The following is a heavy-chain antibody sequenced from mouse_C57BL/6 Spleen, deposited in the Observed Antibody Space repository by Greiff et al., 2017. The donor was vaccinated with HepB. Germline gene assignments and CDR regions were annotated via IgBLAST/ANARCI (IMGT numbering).Heavy chain of an antibody. Sequence: EVNVVESGGGLVQSGRSLRLSCATSGFTFRDFYMAWVRHAPGKGLEWIAASRNKANDYTTEYSASVKGRFIVSRDTSQSILYLQMNALRAEDTAIYYCARDADGPFEVWGTGTTVTVSS. CDR3: ARDADGPFEV. CDR2: SRNKANDYTT. CDR1: GFTFRDFY. V-gene: IGHV7-1*01. J-gene: IGHJ1*03. D-gene: IGHD2-3*01.